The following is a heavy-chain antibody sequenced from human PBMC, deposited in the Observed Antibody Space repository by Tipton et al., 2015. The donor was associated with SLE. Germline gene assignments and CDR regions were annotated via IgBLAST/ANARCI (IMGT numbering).Heavy chain of an antibody. D-gene: IGHD2-21*02. CDR2: ISPYRGGT. CDR3: AREGDSGALDM. CDR1: GYTFDTYD. Sequence: QLVQSGGEVKEPGASVKVSCKASGYTFDTYDITWVRQAPGQGLEWMGWISPYRGGTNYARNLRGRVTMTTDSSTSAAYMELRSLRSDDTAVYYCAREGDSGALDMWGQGTMVTVSS. V-gene: IGHV1-18*01. J-gene: IGHJ3*02.